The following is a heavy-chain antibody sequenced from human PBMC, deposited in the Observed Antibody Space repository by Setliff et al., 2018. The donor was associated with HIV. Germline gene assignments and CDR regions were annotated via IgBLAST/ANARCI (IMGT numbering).Heavy chain of an antibody. Sequence: GGSLRLSCAASGFSFSSYGMHWVRQAPGKGLEWVALILHDGSYKYYADSVKGRFTISRDNSKNTLYLQVSSLRTEDTGVYHCVSDRGRSGHYSPDYWGQGTVVTVSS. CDR3: VSDRGRSGHYSPDY. CDR1: GFSFSSYG. J-gene: IGHJ4*02. V-gene: IGHV3-30*19. D-gene: IGHD3-22*01. CDR2: ILHDGSYK.